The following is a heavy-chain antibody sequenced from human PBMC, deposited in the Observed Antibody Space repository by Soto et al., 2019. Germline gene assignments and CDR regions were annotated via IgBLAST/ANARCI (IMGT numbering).Heavy chain of an antibody. Sequence: SETLSLTCAVYGGSFSGYYWSWIRQPPGKGLEWIGEINRSGSTNYNPSLKSRVTISLDTPKNQFSLKLSSVTAADTAVYYCARHPGYYDILTGYTTYYFDYWGQGIVVTVSS. V-gene: IGHV4-34*01. CDR3: ARHPGYYDILTGYTTYYFDY. CDR1: GGSFSGYY. J-gene: IGHJ4*02. D-gene: IGHD3-9*01. CDR2: INRSGST.